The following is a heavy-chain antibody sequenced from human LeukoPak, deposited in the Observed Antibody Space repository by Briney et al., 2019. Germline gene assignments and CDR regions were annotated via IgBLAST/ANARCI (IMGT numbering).Heavy chain of an antibody. CDR1: GFTFSTYA. D-gene: IGHD2-21*01. V-gene: IGHV3-23*01. CDR3: TREAYDAFDI. J-gene: IGHJ3*02. Sequence: GGSLRLSCAASGFTFSTYAMGWVRLAPGQGLEWVSVISGSGSNIYYADSVKGRFTISRDNSKNTLYLQMNSLRAEDTAVYYCTREAYDAFDIWGQGTTVTVSA. CDR2: ISGSGSNI.